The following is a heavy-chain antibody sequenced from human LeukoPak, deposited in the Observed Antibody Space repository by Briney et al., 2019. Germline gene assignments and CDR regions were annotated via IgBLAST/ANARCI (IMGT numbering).Heavy chain of an antibody. CDR3: ARDLPGSSGLFSFDY. D-gene: IGHD6-19*01. J-gene: IGHJ4*02. CDR2: IHHDGSNK. V-gene: IGHV3-30*02. Sequence: GGSLRLSCAASGFTFSSYGMHWVRQAPGKGLDWVAFIHHDGSNKYYADSVKGRFTISRDNAKNSLYLQMNSLRAEDTALYYCARDLPGSSGLFSFDYWGQGTLVTVSS. CDR1: GFTFSSYG.